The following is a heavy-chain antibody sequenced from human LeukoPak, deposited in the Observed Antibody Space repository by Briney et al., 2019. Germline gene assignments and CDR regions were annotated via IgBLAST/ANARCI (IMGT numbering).Heavy chain of an antibody. CDR2: IYPGDSDT. J-gene: IGHJ3*02. D-gene: IGHD2/OR15-2a*01. V-gene: IGHV5-51*01. CDR3: ASPTNSNVPRGVSGVFEI. Sequence: GESLKISCKGSGYRFISYWTGWVRQMPGKGLEWMGIIYPGDSDTRYSPSFQGQVTISADKSISTAYLQWSSLKASDTAMYYCASPTNSNVPRGVSGVFEIGVKGTMAPVSP. CDR1: GYRFISYW.